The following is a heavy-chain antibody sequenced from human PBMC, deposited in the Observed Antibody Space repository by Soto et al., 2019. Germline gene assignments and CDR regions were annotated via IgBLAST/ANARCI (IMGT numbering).Heavy chain of an antibody. J-gene: IGHJ4*02. V-gene: IGHV2-5*02. CDR3: APRVGLQGNWDEGCFYH. D-gene: IGHD1-1*01. CDR2: IYWDVDK. CDR1: GFSLSTSGVG. Sequence: QITLKESGPTRVRPTQTLTLTCTFSGFSLSTSGVGVGWIRQPPGKALERRAFIYWDVDKRYSTSLRSRLTITKVTYRNQGVLTMTPMDPVDTASYFSAPRVGLQGNWDEGCFYHWSLGTLVTVGS.